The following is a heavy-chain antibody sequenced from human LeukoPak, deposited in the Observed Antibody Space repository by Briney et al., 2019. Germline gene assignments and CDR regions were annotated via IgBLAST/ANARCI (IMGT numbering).Heavy chain of an antibody. J-gene: IGHJ3*02. Sequence: GGSLLLSCAASGFTFSSYAMSWVRQAPGKGLEWLSLILHNGDSTYYADSVKGRFTISRDNSKNTLYLQMNSLRAEDTAVYYCARLSSFAFDIWGQGTMVTVSS. CDR2: ILHNGDST. CDR3: ARLSSFAFDI. D-gene: IGHD3-16*02. CDR1: GFTFSSYA. V-gene: IGHV3-23*01.